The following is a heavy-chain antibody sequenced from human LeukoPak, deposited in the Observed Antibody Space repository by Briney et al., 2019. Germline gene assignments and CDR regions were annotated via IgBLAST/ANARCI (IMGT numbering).Heavy chain of an antibody. V-gene: IGHV3-7*03. J-gene: IGHJ6*02. CDR3: ARGGGLDV. Sequence: GGSLRLSCAASGFTFSSYWMNWARQAPEKGLEWVASINHNGNVNYYVDSVKGRFTIFRDNAKNSLYLQMSNLRAEDTAVYFCARGGGLDVWGQGATVTVSS. CDR2: INHNGNVN. D-gene: IGHD3-16*01. CDR1: GFTFSSYW.